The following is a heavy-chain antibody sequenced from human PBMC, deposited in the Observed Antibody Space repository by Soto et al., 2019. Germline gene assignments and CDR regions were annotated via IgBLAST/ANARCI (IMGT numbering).Heavy chain of an antibody. CDR1: GYTFTSCD. Sequence: QVQLVQSGAEVKKPGATVKVSCKASGYTFTSCDVNWVRQAPGQGLEWMGWMNPNAGSRGYAQKFQGRVTMTRYTSMSTAYMKMSSLTSEDTAVYYCAREPLNYYDSSGYDYRYFDLWGRGTLVTVSA. V-gene: IGHV1-8*01. J-gene: IGHJ2*01. CDR2: MNPNAGSR. CDR3: AREPLNYYDSSGYDYRYFDL. D-gene: IGHD3-22*01.